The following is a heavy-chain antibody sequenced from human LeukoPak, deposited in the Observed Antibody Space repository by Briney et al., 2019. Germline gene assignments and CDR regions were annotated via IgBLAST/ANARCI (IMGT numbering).Heavy chain of an antibody. V-gene: IGHV3-21*01. Sequence: GGSLRLSCAASGFTFSSYSMNWVRQAPGKGLEWVSSISSSSSYIYYADSVKGRFTISRDNAKNSLYLQMNSLRAEDTAVYYRARDPAAAGTSDYFDYWGQGTLVTVSS. D-gene: IGHD6-13*01. CDR1: GFTFSSYS. J-gene: IGHJ4*02. CDR3: ARDPAAAGTSDYFDY. CDR2: ISSSSSYI.